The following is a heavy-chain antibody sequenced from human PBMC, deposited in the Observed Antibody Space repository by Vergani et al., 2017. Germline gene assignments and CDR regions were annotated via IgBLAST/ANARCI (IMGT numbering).Heavy chain of an antibody. CDR2: IIPILGIA. CDR3: ARDHYDSSGYYY. V-gene: IGHV1-69*08. CDR1: GGTFSSYT. J-gene: IGHJ4*02. Sequence: QVQLVQSGAEVKKPGSSVKVSCKASGGTFSSYTISWVRQAPGQGLEWMGRIIPILGIANYAQKFQGRVTITADKSTSTAYMELSSLRSEDTAVYCCARDHYDSSGYYYWGQGTLVTVSS. D-gene: IGHD3-22*01.